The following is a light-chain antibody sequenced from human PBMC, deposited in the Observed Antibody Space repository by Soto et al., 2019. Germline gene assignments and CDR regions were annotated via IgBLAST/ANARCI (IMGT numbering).Light chain of an antibody. V-gene: IGLV1-40*01. CDR1: SSNIGAGYD. CDR2: DNN. CDR3: QSHDSGFVSGVV. J-gene: IGLJ2*01. Sequence: QSVLTQPPSVSGAPGQRVTISCTGSSSNIGAGYDVQWYQHLPGTAPKLLIYDNNNRPSGVPGRFSGSKSGTSASLAITGLQAEDEAHYYCQSHDSGFVSGVVFGGGTKLTVL.